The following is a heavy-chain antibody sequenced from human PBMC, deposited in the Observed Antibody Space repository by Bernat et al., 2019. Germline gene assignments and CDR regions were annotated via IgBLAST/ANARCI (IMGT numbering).Heavy chain of an antibody. Sequence: EVQLLESGGGLVQPGGSLRLSCAASGFTFSSYAMSWVRQAPGKGLEWVSVIYSGGGTYYADSVKGRFTISRDNSKNTLYLQMNSLRAEDTAVYYRARGPADCSGGSCYSVGLDYWGQGTLVTVSS. D-gene: IGHD2-15*01. CDR3: ARGPADCSGGSCYSVGLDY. CDR2: IYSGGGT. J-gene: IGHJ4*02. CDR1: GFTFSSYA. V-gene: IGHV3-23*03.